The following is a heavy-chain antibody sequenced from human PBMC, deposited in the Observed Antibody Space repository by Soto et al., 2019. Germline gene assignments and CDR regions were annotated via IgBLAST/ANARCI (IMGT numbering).Heavy chain of an antibody. Sequence: GGSLRLSCAASGFTFSRHWIHWVRQAPGQGLVWVSRTKTDGTTSFADSVRGRFTISRDNAENTLYLQMNSLRAEDTAVYYCVRDMRPVPWYGGISSAFDLWGQGTMVTVSS. CDR3: VRDMRPVPWYGGISSAFDL. CDR2: TKTDGTT. CDR1: GFTFSRHW. J-gene: IGHJ3*01. V-gene: IGHV3-74*01. D-gene: IGHD3-10*01.